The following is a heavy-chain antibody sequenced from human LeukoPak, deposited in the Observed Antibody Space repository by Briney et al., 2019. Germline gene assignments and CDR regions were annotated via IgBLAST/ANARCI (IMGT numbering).Heavy chain of an antibody. CDR2: INHSGST. V-gene: IGHV4-34*01. CDR3: ARGRVDCSGGSCYSAIGY. D-gene: IGHD2-15*01. Sequence: SETLSLTCAVYGGSFSGYYWSWLRQPPGKGLEWIGEINHSGSTNYNPSLKSRVTISVDTSKNQFSLKLSSVTAADTAVYYCARGRVDCSGGSCYSAIGYWGQGTLVTVSS. CDR1: GGSFSGYY. J-gene: IGHJ4*02.